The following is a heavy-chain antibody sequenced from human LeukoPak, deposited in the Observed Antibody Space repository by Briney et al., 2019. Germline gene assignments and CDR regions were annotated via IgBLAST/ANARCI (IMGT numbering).Heavy chain of an antibody. Sequence: PGGSLRLSCAASGFTFDDYAMHLVRQAPGKGLEWVSGISWNSGSIGYADSVKGRFTISRDNAKNSLYLQMNSLRAEDTALYYCAKDNFYDFWSGYIPDWGQGTLVTVSS. D-gene: IGHD3-3*01. CDR1: GFTFDDYA. V-gene: IGHV3-9*01. CDR3: AKDNFYDFWSGYIPD. J-gene: IGHJ4*02. CDR2: ISWNSGSI.